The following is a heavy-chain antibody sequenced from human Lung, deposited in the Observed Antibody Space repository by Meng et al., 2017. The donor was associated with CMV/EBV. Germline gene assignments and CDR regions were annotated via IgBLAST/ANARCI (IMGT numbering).Heavy chain of an antibody. V-gene: IGHV3-49*04. J-gene: IGHJ1*01. Sequence: GESLKISCTASGFTFGDYAMSWVRQAPGKGLEWVGFIISKAYGGTAQYAASVKGRFTISRDDSKSTAYLQMNSLKTEDTAVYYCTSQLMTTTFWVFVGKPTVFVGCDDWGHGXLVTVSS. D-gene: IGHD4-17*01. CDR1: GFTFGDYA. CDR3: TSQLMTTTFWVFVGKPTVFVGCDD. CDR2: IISKAYGGTA.